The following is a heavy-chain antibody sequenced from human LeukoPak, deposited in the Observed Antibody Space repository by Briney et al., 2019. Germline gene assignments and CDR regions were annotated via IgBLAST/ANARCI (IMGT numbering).Heavy chain of an antibody. CDR1: GFNFSDYY. CDR2: MSSRSGII. D-gene: IGHD5-24*01. V-gene: IGHV3-11*01. J-gene: IGHJ6*02. CDR3: AGGLLEAQGWLQWLGTVYSMDV. Sequence: GGSLRLSCVASGFNFSDYYMNWLRQSPGKGLEWISYMSSRSGIIYYADSVKGRFTISRDNARNSLYLQMNSLRVDDTAVYYCAGGLLEAQGWLQWLGTVYSMDVWGQGTTVTVSS.